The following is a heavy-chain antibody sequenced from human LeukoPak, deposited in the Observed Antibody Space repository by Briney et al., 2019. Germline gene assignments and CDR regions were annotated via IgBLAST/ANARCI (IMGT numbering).Heavy chain of an antibody. CDR3: ATNGYYCMDV. D-gene: IGHD2-8*01. CDR1: GDSISRYY. CDR2: IYSSGST. J-gene: IGHJ6*03. V-gene: IGHV4-4*07. Sequence: SETLSLTCTVSGDSISRYYWSWIRQPADKGLEWIGRIYSSGSTNYNPSLKSRVTMSVDTSKNQFSLKLSSLTAADTAVYYCATNGYYCMDVWGKGTTVTVSS.